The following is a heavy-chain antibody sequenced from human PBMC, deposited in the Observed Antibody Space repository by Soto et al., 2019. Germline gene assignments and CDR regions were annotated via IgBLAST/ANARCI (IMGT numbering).Heavy chain of an antibody. D-gene: IGHD1-26*01. J-gene: IGHJ4*02. CDR1: GFTFSSYA. Sequence: EVQLLESGGGLVQPGGSLRLSCAASGFTFSSYAMSWVRQAPGKGLEWVSAISGSGGSTYYADSVKGRFTISRDNSKNPLYLQMNSLRAEDTAVYYCAKDPSGSVDHFEYWGQGTLVTVSS. CDR2: ISGSGGST. V-gene: IGHV3-23*01. CDR3: AKDPSGSVDHFEY.